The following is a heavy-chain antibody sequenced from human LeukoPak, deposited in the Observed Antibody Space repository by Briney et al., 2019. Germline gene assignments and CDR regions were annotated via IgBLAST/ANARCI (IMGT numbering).Heavy chain of an antibody. V-gene: IGHV3-74*01. J-gene: IGHJ6*03. Sequence: GGSLRLSCAASGFTFSSYWMHWVRQAPGKGLVWVSRINTDGSSTSYADSVKGRFTISRDNAKNTLYLQMNSLRAEDTAVYYCAREDSWQQLGYMDVWGKGTTVTVSS. CDR3: AREDSWQQLGYMDV. CDR2: INTDGSST. CDR1: GFTFSSYW. D-gene: IGHD6-13*01.